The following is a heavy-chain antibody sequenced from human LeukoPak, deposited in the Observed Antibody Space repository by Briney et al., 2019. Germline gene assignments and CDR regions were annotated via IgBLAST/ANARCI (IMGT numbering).Heavy chain of an antibody. J-gene: IGHJ3*02. V-gene: IGHV5-51*01. CDR3: ARTEALDAFDI. CDR1: GYTSTTYW. Sequence: GESLKISCKGVGYTSTTYWIAWVRQMPGKGLEWMGVIYPGDSDIRYSPSFKGQVTISADKSITTAYLQWNTLKASDTAMYYCARTEALDAFDIWGQGTIVTVSS. CDR2: IYPGDSDI.